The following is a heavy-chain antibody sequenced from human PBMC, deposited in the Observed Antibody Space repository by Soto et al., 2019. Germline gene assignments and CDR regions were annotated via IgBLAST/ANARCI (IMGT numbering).Heavy chain of an antibody. J-gene: IGHJ4*02. CDR3: ARDPDYGNPDH. CDR2: IGKDGGEK. V-gene: IGHV3-7*01. CDR1: GFTLSHYW. D-gene: IGHD4-17*01. Sequence: EVQLVESGGGLVQPGGSLRLSCAASGFTLSHYWMAWVRQAPGKGLEWVANIGKDGGEKIYIDSVKGRFTISRDNAKNSLYLQMNSLRAEDTAVYYCARDPDYGNPDHWGQVSLVTVS.